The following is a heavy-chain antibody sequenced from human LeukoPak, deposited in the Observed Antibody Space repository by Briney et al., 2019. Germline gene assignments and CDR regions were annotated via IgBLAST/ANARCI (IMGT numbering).Heavy chain of an antibody. J-gene: IGHJ4*02. CDR3: ARHQPQTGSYCFY. CDR1: GFTVSNNY. V-gene: IGHV3-66*02. Sequence: GGSLRLSCAASGFTVSNNYMNWVRQAPGKGLEWVSVIYTGGSTYYTDSVKGRFTISRDNSKNTLYLQMNSLRAEDTAVYYCARHQPQTGSYCFYWGQGTLVTVSS. CDR2: IYTGGST. D-gene: IGHD1-26*01.